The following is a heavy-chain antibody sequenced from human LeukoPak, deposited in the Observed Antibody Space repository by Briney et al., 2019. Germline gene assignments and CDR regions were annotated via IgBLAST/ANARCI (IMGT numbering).Heavy chain of an antibody. CDR3: ARDLTYDSSGYPGGFDY. CDR2: ISSSGSTI. D-gene: IGHD3-22*01. Sequence: GSLRLSCAASGFTFSDYYMSWIRQAPGKGLEWVSYISSSGSTIYYADSVKGRFTISRDNAKNSLYLQMNSLRAEDTAVYYCARDLTYDSSGYPGGFDYWGQGTLVTVSS. CDR1: GFTFSDYY. J-gene: IGHJ4*02. V-gene: IGHV3-11*01.